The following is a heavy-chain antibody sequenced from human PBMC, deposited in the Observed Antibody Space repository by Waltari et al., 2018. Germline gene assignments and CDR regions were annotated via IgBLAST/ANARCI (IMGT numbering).Heavy chain of an antibody. D-gene: IGHD2-2*01. CDR3: ARIYCSSTSCWLLHFDY. Sequence: EVQLVESGGGLVQPGGSLRLSCAASGFTFSSYSMNWVRQAPGKGLEWVSYIRSSSSTIYYADSVKGRFTISRDNAKNSLYLQMNSLRAEDTAVYYCARIYCSSTSCWLLHFDYWGQGTLVTVSS. J-gene: IGHJ4*02. CDR1: GFTFSSYS. CDR2: IRSSSSTI. V-gene: IGHV3-48*01.